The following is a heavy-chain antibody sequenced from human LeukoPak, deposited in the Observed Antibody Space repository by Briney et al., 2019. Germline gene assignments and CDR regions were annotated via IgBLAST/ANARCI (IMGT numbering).Heavy chain of an antibody. D-gene: IGHD1-14*01. V-gene: IGHV1-18*01. CDR1: GYTFTSYG. J-gene: IGHJ3*02. Sequence: ASVKVSCKASGYTFTSYGISWVRQAPGQGLEWMGWISAYNGNTNYARKLQGRVTMTTDTSTSTAYMELRSLRSDDTAVYYCARAEEPLNAFDIWGQGTMVTVSS. CDR3: ARAEEPLNAFDI. CDR2: ISAYNGNT.